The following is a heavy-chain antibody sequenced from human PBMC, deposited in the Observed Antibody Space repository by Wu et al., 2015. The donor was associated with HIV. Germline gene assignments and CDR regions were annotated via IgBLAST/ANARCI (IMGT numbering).Heavy chain of an antibody. D-gene: IGHD2-15*01. J-gene: IGHJ4*02. Sequence: QGHLVQSGAEVKNPGASVKVSCKASGYTFTNYYMHWVRQAPGEGLEWMGIINPNTGTTSYAQMFQGRVTMTRDTSTTTIYIELSSLRSNDTAVYYCARSKGAFVVDLFDYWGQGTLVTVSS. CDR3: ARSKGAFVVDLFDY. CDR1: GYTFTNYY. CDR2: INPNTGTT. V-gene: IGHV1-46*01.